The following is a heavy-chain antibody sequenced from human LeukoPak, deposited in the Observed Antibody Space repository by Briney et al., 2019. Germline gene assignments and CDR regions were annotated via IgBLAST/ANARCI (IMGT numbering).Heavy chain of an antibody. CDR2: IRNDGTNK. CDR1: GFTLRTYG. Sequence: GGSLRLSCAASGFTLRTYGMHWVRQAPGKGLEWVAFIRNDGTNKYYADSVKGRFTISRDNAKNSLYLQMNSLRAEDTAVYYCARSGFDYWGQGTLVTVSS. J-gene: IGHJ4*02. V-gene: IGHV3-30*02. CDR3: ARSGFDY.